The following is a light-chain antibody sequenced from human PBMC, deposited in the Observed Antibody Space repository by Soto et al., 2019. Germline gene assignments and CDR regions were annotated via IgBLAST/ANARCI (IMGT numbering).Light chain of an antibody. CDR3: QQYNSYST. Sequence: DIKMTQSPSTLSASIGDRVTITCRASQSVNKWLAWFQQKPGKVPKLLIFDASTLQTGVPSRFGGGGSGTEFTLTISGLQPDDFATYYCQQYNSYSTFGQGTNV. CDR2: DAS. CDR1: QSVNKW. V-gene: IGKV1-5*01. J-gene: IGKJ1*01.